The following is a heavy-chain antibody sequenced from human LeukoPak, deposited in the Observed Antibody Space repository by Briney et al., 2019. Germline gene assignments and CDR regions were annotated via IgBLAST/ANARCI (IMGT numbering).Heavy chain of an antibody. J-gene: IGHJ5*02. D-gene: IGHD6-13*01. V-gene: IGHV1-69*06. CDR3: ARVVAAAWFDP. CDR2: IIPIFGTA. Sequence: GASVKVSCKTSGYTFTGYYMHWVRQAPGQGLEWMGGIIPIFGTANYAQKFQGRVTITAGKSTSTAYMELSSLRSEDTAVYYCARVVAAAWFDPWGQGTLVTVSS. CDR1: GYTFTGYY.